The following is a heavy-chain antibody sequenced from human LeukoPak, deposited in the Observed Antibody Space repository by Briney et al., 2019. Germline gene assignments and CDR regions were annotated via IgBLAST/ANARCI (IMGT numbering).Heavy chain of an antibody. V-gene: IGHV4-39*01. CDR2: IYYSGST. CDR1: GGXISGSTYY. CDR3: TLRNF. Sequence: SETLSLTCTVSGGXISGSTYYWGWVRQPPGKGLEWIGSIYYSGSTYYNPSRKSRVTISVDASKNQFSLKLSSVTAADTAVYFCTLRNFWGQGSLVTVSS. J-gene: IGHJ4*02.